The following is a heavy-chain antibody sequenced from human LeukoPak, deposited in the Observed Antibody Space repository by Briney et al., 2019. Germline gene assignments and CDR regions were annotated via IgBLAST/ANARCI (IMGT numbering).Heavy chain of an antibody. CDR1: GGSISSSSYY. CDR2: IYYSGST. V-gene: IGHV4-39*01. D-gene: IGHD5-18*01. Sequence: SETLSLTCTVSGGSISSSSYYSGWIRQPPGKGLEWIGSIYYSGSTYYNPSLKSRVTISVDTSKNQFSLKLSSVTAADTAVYYCARHKFDGYSYGSRYYCYYMDVWGKGTTVTVSS. CDR3: ARHKFDGYSYGSRYYCYYMDV. J-gene: IGHJ6*03.